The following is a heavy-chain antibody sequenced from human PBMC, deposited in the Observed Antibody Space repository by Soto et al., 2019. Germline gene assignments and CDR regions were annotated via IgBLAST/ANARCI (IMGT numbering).Heavy chain of an antibody. CDR1: GCTFTSYA. Sequence: SVKVSCKASGCTFTSYAISWVRQAPGQGLEWMGWISPFIGTANYAQKFQGRVTITTDKSTSTAYMELSSLRSDDTAVYYCAGVGKSSSPGSWFDPWGQGTLVTVSS. V-gene: IGHV1-69*05. D-gene: IGHD6-6*01. CDR3: AGVGKSSSPGSWFDP. J-gene: IGHJ5*02. CDR2: ISPFIGTA.